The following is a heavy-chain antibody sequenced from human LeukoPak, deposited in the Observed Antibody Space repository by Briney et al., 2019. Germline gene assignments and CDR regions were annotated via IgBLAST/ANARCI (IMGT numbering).Heavy chain of an antibody. CDR2: INHSGST. CDR3: ARGRGLTGSYYFDY. V-gene: IGHV4-34*01. CDR1: GASFSGYY. J-gene: IGHJ4*02. Sequence: PETLSLTCAVYGASFSGYYWSWIRQPPGKGLEWIGEINHSGSTNYNPSLKSRVTISVDTSKNQFSLKLSSVTAADTAVYYSARGRGLTGSYYFDYWGQGTLVTVSS. D-gene: IGHD3-9*01.